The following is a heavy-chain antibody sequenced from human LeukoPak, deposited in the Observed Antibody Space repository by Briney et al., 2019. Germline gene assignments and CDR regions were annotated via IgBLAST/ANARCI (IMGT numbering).Heavy chain of an antibody. J-gene: IGHJ4*02. D-gene: IGHD5-12*01. CDR3: VKQTHRGYDLSH. V-gene: IGHV4-39*01. CDR2: MYYSGST. CDR1: GGSISSSSPYY. Sequence: SETLSLTCTVSGGSISSSSPYYWGWIRQPPGKGLEWIGSMYYSGSTYCNPSLKSRVTIFVDTSKNQFSLKVRSVAAADTAVYYCVKQTHRGYDLSHWGQGTLVTVSS.